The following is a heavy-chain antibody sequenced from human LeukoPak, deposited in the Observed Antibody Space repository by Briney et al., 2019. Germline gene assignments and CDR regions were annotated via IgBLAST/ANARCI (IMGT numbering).Heavy chain of an antibody. CDR2: IRSKTDGGTT. CDR1: GFTFSNAW. D-gene: IGHD2-15*01. Sequence: GGSLRLSCAASGFTFSNAWMTWVRQAPGKGLEWVGLIRSKTDGGTTDYAAPVKGRFTISRDDSENTIYLQMNSLKTEDTAVCYWRSGSGQGVFDYWGQGTLVTVSS. J-gene: IGHJ4*02. V-gene: IGHV3-15*01. CDR3: RSGSGQGVFDY.